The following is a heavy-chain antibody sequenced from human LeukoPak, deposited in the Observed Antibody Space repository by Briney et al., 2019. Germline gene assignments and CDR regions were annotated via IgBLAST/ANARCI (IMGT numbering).Heavy chain of an antibody. CDR3: ARDLGARGVVDFRGDYNWFDP. CDR1: GYTFTSYG. Sequence: GASVKVSCKASGYTFTSYGISWVRQAPGQGLEWMGWISAYNGNTNYAQKLQGRVTMTTDTSTSTAYMELRSLRSDDTAVYYCARDLGARGVVDFRGDYNWFDPWGQGTLVTVSS. CDR2: ISAYNGNT. D-gene: IGHD3/OR15-3a*01. V-gene: IGHV1-18*01. J-gene: IGHJ5*02.